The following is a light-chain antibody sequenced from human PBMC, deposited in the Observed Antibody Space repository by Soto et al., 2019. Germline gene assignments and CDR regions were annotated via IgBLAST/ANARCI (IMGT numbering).Light chain of an antibody. CDR1: QGIRND. Sequence: DIQMTQSPSYLSASVGDRLTITCRASQGIRNDLGWYQHKPGKXPXXLIHVATSLESGVPSRFTVIGSGTEFTPTISSMHPDDFATDDCQQYSSYWTFGQGTKVDIK. J-gene: IGKJ1*01. CDR3: QQYSSYWT. V-gene: IGKV1-17*01. CDR2: VAT.